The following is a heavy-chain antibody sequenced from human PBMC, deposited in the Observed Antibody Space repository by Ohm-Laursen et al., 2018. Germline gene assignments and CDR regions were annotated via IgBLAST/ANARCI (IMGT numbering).Heavy chain of an antibody. D-gene: IGHD3-10*01. J-gene: IGHJ5*02. V-gene: IGHV4-34*01. Sequence: TLSLTCAVYGGSFSGYYWSWIRQPPGKGLGWIGEINHSGSTNYNPSLKSRVTISVDTSKNHFSLKLSSVTAADTAVYYCARGRRITMVRGQNWFDPWGQGTLVTVSS. CDR1: GGSFSGYY. CDR2: INHSGST. CDR3: ARGRRITMVRGQNWFDP.